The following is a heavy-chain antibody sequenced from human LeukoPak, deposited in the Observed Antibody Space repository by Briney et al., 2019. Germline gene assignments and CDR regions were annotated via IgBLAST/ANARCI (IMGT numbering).Heavy chain of an antibody. CDR1: GFTFSSYA. CDR3: ARYSSGLLTGYYYMDV. D-gene: IGHD6-19*01. V-gene: IGHV3-30*04. CDR2: ISYDGSNK. Sequence: GGSLRLSCAVSGFTFSSYAMHWVRQAPGKGLEWVAAISYDGSNKYYADSVKGRFTISRDNSKNTLYLQMNSLRAEDTAVYYCARYSSGLLTGYYYMDVWGKGTTVTVSS. J-gene: IGHJ6*03.